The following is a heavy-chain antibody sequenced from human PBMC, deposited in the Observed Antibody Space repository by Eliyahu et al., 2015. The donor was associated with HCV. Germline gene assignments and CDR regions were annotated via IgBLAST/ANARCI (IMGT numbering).Heavy chain of an antibody. Sequence: QGLLVESGGGVVQPGRSLRLSCVGSGFTFSNYGIXWVRQAPGKGLEWVAHISYHGXDKHFGDSVKGRFTIFRDNSKNTAYLQMNNMRPEDAGVYYCAKDMLDYGSDYGMDVWGRGTSVIVSS. V-gene: IGHV3-30*18. CDR3: AKDMLDYGSDYGMDV. D-gene: IGHD4-17*01. CDR2: ISYHGXDK. J-gene: IGHJ6*01. CDR1: GFTFSNYG.